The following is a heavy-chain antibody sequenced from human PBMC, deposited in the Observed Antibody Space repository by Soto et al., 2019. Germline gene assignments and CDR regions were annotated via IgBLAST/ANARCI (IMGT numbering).Heavy chain of an antibody. CDR3: VMVDNYVTPTPEDV. V-gene: IGHV1-18*01. D-gene: IGHD3-16*01. CDR1: GYIFVNSG. J-gene: IGHJ6*02. Sequence: QFQLVQSGAEVKKPGASVKVSCEASGYIFVNSGIVWVRQAPGQGLEWRGWISPYTGNTHSATKVQGRLTMTTATSTSTAYMDRGSLTSDDTAVYYCVMVDNYVTPTPEDVWGQVTTGTVSS. CDR2: ISPYTGNT.